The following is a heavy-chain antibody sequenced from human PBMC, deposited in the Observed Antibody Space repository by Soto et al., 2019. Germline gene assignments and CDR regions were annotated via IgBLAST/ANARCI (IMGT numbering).Heavy chain of an antibody. CDR2: IYYSGST. J-gene: IGHJ4*02. Sequence: SETLSLTCTVSGGSISSGDYYWSWIRQPPGKGLEWIGYIYYSGSTYYNPSLRSRVTISVDTSKNQFSLKLSSVTAADTAVYYCARGGDIVVVPAAMTYDYWGQGTLVTVSS. V-gene: IGHV4-30-4*01. CDR1: GGSISSGDYY. CDR3: ARGGDIVVVPAAMTYDY. D-gene: IGHD2-2*01.